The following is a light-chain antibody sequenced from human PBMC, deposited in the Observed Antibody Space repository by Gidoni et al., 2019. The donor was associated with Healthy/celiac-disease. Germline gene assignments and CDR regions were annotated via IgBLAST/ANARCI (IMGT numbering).Light chain of an antibody. CDR2: AAS. J-gene: IGKJ5*01. CDR1: HGISSY. V-gene: IGKV1-9*01. CDR3: QQLNSYPT. Sequence: DIQLTQSPSFLSASLGDRVTITCRASHGISSYLAWYQPQPGTAPKLLIYAASTLQSGVPSRFSGSGSGTEFTLTIRSLQPEDFATYYCQQLNSYPTFGQGTRLEIK.